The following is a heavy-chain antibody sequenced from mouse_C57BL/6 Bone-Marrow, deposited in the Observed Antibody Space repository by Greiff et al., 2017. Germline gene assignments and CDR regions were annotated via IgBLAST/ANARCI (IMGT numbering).Heavy chain of an antibody. CDR1: GYTFTSYG. J-gene: IGHJ1*03. D-gene: IGHD1-1*01. CDR3: ARETVVAHWYFDV. CDR2: IYPRSGNT. V-gene: IGHV1-81*01. Sequence: VQLQQSGAELARPGASVKLSCKASGYTFTSYGISWVKQRTGQGLEWIGEIYPRSGNTYYNEKFKGKATLTADTSSSTAYMELRSLTSEDSAVYVCARETVVAHWYFDVWGTGTTVTVSS.